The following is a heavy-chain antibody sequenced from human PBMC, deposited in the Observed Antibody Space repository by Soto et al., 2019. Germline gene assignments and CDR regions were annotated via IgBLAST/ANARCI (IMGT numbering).Heavy chain of an antibody. J-gene: IGHJ6*02. CDR2: ISSSSSTI. CDR3: ARGKDYYYGSGRQRPRGPYYYYYGMDV. V-gene: IGHV3-48*02. CDR1: GFTFSSYS. D-gene: IGHD3-10*01. Sequence: GGSLRLSCAASGFTFSSYSMNWVRQAPGKGLEWVSYISSSSSTIYYADSVKGRFTISRDNAKNSLYLQMNSLRDEDTAVYYCARGKDYYYGSGRQRPRGPYYYYYGMDVWGQGTTVTVSS.